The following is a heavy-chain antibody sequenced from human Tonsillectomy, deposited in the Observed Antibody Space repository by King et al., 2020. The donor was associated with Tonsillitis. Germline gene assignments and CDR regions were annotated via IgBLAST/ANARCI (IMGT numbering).Heavy chain of an antibody. D-gene: IGHD3-22*01. CDR1: GFTFSNYW. J-gene: IGHJ4*02. CDR3: ARASSYYYDTSGYYPDFDY. CDR2: IKQDGSEK. V-gene: IGHV3-7*01. Sequence: VQLVESGGGLVQPGGSLRLSCAASGFTFSNYWMSWVRQAPGKGLEWVANIKQDGSEKYYVDSVKGRFTISRDNAKNSLFLQINSLRVEDTAVYYCARASSYYYDTSGYYPDFDYWGLGTLVTVSS.